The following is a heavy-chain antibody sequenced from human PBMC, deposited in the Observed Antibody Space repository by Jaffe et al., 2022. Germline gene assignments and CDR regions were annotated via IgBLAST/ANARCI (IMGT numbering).Heavy chain of an antibody. CDR2: IHYSGDT. D-gene: IGHD3-10*01. Sequence: QVQLQESGPGLVKPSESPSLTCTVSGDSIRSYYWSWIRQPPGKGLEWIGYIHYSGDTNYNPSLKSRVTISIDTSKNQFSLRLSSVTAADTAMYYCARDSYASGSPQGFDYWGQGTLVKVSS. CDR3: ARDSYASGSPQGFDY. CDR1: GDSIRSYY. J-gene: IGHJ4*02. V-gene: IGHV4-59*01.